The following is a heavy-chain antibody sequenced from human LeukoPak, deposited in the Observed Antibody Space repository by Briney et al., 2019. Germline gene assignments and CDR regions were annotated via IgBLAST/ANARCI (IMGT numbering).Heavy chain of an antibody. J-gene: IGHJ5*02. CDR2: IXXSGGTT. V-gene: IGHV3-23*01. CDR3: ARVGVVVITSSWWFDP. Sequence: IXXSGGTTYYADSVKGRFTISRDNSQNTLYLQMNSLRAEDTAVYYCARVGVVVITSSWWFDPWGQGTLVTVSS. D-gene: IGHD3-22*01.